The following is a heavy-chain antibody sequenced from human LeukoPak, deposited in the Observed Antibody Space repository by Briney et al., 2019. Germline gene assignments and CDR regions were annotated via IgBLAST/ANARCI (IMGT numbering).Heavy chain of an antibody. D-gene: IGHD6-13*01. Sequence: SETLSLTCAVYGGSFSGYYWSWIRQPPGKGLEWIGEINHSGSTNYNPSLKSRVTISVDTSKNQFSLKLSSVTAADTAVYYCARRGFIAAAGTAYFDYWGQGTLVTVSS. J-gene: IGHJ4*02. CDR1: GGSFSGYY. CDR2: INHSGST. CDR3: ARRGFIAAAGTAYFDY. V-gene: IGHV4-34*01.